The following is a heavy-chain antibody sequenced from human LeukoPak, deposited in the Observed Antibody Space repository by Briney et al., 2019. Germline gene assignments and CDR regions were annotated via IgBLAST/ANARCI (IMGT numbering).Heavy chain of an antibody. CDR3: ARDISPRVGGAPDY. J-gene: IGHJ4*02. V-gene: IGHV1-2*02. D-gene: IGHD2-2*01. Sequence: ASVKVSCKASGYTFTGYYMHWVRQAPGQGLEWMGWINPNSGDTNYAQSFQGRVTMTRDTSISTAYMELSRLRSDDTAVYYCARDISPRVGGAPDYWGQGTLVTVSS. CDR1: GYTFTGYY. CDR2: INPNSGDT.